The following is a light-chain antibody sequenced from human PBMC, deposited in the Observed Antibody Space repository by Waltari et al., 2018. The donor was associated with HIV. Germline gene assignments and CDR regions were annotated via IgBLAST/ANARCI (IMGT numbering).Light chain of an antibody. Sequence: EIVMTQSPATLSVSPGGRATLSCRASQTVSSNLAWYQQKPGQAPRLLIYGASTRATGVPARFSGSGSGTEFTLTISSLQSEDFAVYYCQQYSRWPPLTFGGGTNVEIK. CDR2: GAS. CDR1: QTVSSN. CDR3: QQYSRWPPLT. V-gene: IGKV3-15*01. J-gene: IGKJ4*01.